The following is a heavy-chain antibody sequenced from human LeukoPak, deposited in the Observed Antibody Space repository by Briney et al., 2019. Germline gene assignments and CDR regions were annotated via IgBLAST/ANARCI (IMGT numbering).Heavy chain of an antibody. V-gene: IGHV3-21*04. CDR1: GFTFSSYS. Sequence: GGSLRLSCAASGFTFSSYSMNWVRQAPGKGLEWVSPISSSSSYIYYADSVKGRFTISRDNSKNTLYLQMNSLRAEDTAVFYCARGSLGSSTSSDCCPLDYWGQGALVTVSS. J-gene: IGHJ4*02. CDR3: ARGSLGSSTSSDCCPLDY. D-gene: IGHD2-21*01. CDR2: ISSSSSYI.